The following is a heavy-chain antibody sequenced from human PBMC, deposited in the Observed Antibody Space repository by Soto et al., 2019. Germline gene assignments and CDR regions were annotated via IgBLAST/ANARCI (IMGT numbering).Heavy chain of an antibody. Sequence: QVQLVQSGAEVRKPGSSVKVSCKASGGTISNFAFTWVRQAPGQGLEWMGEIIPFAGTTEHAQPFQGRVTLTADELTSTVYMELSSLRSDDSAVYYRAKLGGRAAAGVYYYYGLDVWAQGTTVTVSS. CDR3: AKLGGRAAAGVYYYYGLDV. CDR1: GGTISNFA. CDR2: IIPFAGTT. V-gene: IGHV1-69*01. J-gene: IGHJ6*02. D-gene: IGHD6-13*01.